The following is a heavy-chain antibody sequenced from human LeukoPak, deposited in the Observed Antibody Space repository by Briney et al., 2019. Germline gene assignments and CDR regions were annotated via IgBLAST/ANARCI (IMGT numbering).Heavy chain of an antibody. V-gene: IGHV4-4*07. CDR1: GGSISSYY. D-gene: IGHD6-13*01. CDR3: ARGSSSWFDWYFDL. CDR2: IYTSGST. J-gene: IGHJ2*01. Sequence: SETLTLTCTVSGGSISSYYWSWIRQPAGKGLEWIGRIYTSGSTNYNPSLKSRVTMSVDTSKNQFSLKLSSVTAADTAVYYCARGSSSWFDWYFDLWGRGTLVTVSS.